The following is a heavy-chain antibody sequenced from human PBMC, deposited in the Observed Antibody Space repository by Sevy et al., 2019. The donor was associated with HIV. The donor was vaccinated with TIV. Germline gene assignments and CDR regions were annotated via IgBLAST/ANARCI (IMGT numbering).Heavy chain of an antibody. CDR2: INSDGSST. CDR3: ARGIVQNYYDSSGPGGI. D-gene: IGHD3-22*01. CDR1: GFTFSSYW. V-gene: IGHV3-74*01. Sequence: GGSLRLSCAASGFTFSSYWMHWVRQAPGKGLVWASRINSDGSSTSYADSVKGRFTISRDNAKNTLYLQMNSLRAEDTAVYYCARGIVQNYYDSSGPGGIWGQGTMVTVSS. J-gene: IGHJ3*02.